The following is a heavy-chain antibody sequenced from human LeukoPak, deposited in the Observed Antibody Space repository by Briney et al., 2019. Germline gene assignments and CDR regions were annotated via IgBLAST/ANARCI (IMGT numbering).Heavy chain of an antibody. CDR1: GYTFTSCD. CDR3: TWGSSGRRDN. D-gene: IGHD6-19*01. CDR2: MNPNSGNT. J-gene: IGHJ4*02. Sequence: ASEKVSCKASGYTFTSCDINWVRQATGQPREWMGWMNPNSGNTGYGQSFQGRITLTRDISIGTAYMELRNLTSEDTAIYYCTWGSSGRRDNWGEGTLVTVSA. V-gene: IGHV1-8*01.